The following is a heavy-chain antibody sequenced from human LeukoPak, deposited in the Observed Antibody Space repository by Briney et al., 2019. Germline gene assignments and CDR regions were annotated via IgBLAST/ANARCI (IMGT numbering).Heavy chain of an antibody. Sequence: SETLSLTCTVSGGSISSSSYYWGWIRQPPGKGLEWIGSIYYSGSTYYNPSLKSRVTISVDTSKNQFSLKLSSVTAADTAVYYCARRQSPVAGQDWGQGTLVTVSS. CDR1: GGSISSSSYY. D-gene: IGHD6-19*01. CDR2: IYYSGST. J-gene: IGHJ4*02. V-gene: IGHV4-39*01. CDR3: ARRQSPVAGQD.